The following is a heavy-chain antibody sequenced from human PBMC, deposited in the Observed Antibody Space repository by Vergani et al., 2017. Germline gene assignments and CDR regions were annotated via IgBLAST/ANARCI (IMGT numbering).Heavy chain of an antibody. CDR2: ISGSGGST. V-gene: IGHV3-23*01. D-gene: IGHD3-10*01. CDR3: ATLRDYYGSGSNPRY. Sequence: EVQLLESGGGLVQPGGSLRLSCAASGFTFSSYAMSWVLQAPGKGLEWVSAISGSGGSTYYADSVKGRFTISRDNSKNTLYLQMNSLRAEDTAVYYCATLRDYYGSGSNPRYWGQGTLVTVSS. J-gene: IGHJ4*02. CDR1: GFTFSSYA.